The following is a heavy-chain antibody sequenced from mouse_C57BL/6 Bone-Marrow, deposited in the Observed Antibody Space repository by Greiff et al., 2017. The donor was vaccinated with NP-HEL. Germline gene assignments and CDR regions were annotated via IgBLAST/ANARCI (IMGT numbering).Heavy chain of an antibody. V-gene: IGHV1-19*01. D-gene: IGHD1-1*01. CDR3: ARRGSSFYYFDY. J-gene: IGHJ2*01. CDR2: INPYNGGT. CDR1: GYTFTDYY. Sequence: EVMLVESGPVLVKPGASVKMSCKASGYTFTDYYMNWVKQSHGKSLEWIGVINPYNGGTSYNQKFKGKATLTVDKSSSTAYMELNSLTSEDSAVYYCARRGSSFYYFDYWGQGTTLTVSS.